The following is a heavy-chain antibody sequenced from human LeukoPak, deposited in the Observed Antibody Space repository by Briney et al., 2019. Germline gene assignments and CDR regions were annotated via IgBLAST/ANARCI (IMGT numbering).Heavy chain of an antibody. Sequence: ASVKVSCTASGYTFTSYGISWVRQAPGQGLEWMGWISAYNGNTNYAQKLQGRVTMTTGTSTSTAYMELRSLRSDDTAVYYCARPYGSGSYYNSPLDYWGQGTLVTVSS. V-gene: IGHV1-18*04. CDR3: ARPYGSGSYYNSPLDY. CDR2: ISAYNGNT. D-gene: IGHD3-10*01. J-gene: IGHJ4*02. CDR1: GYTFTSYG.